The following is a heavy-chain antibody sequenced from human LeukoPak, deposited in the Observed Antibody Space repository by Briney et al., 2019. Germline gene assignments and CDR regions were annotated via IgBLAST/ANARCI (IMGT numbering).Heavy chain of an antibody. J-gene: IGHJ4*02. V-gene: IGHV4-4*07. Sequence: PSETLSLTCTVSGGSISSYYWSWIRQPAGSGLEWIGRIYTSGTTDYNPSLRTRVTISVDTSKNQFSLKLSSVTAADTAVYYCARGGVNYYDSSGYYWVYWGQGTLVTVSS. CDR2: IYTSGTT. D-gene: IGHD3-22*01. CDR3: ARGGVNYYDSSGYYWVY. CDR1: GGSISSYY.